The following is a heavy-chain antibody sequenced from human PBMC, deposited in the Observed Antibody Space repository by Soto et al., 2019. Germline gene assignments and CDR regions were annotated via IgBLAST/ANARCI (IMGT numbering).Heavy chain of an antibody. CDR1: GSIFDNYW. CDR2: IYPGDSDT. J-gene: IGHJ6*02. D-gene: IGHD3-10*01. Sequence: GARPNTSCKGSGSIFDNYWSDWVRLMTGKGLEWVGVIYPGDSDTRYSPSFRGQVTISADKSISNVYMQWSSLKASDTAMYYCARNRLRQYYYGMDVWGQGTTVTVSS. V-gene: IGHV5-51*01. CDR3: ARNRLRQYYYGMDV.